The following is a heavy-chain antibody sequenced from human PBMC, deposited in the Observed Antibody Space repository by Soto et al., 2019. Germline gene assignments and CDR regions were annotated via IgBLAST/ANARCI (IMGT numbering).Heavy chain of an antibody. Sequence: PSETLSLTCTVSGGSISSGGYYWSWIRQHPGKGLEWIGYIYYSGSTYYNPSLKSRVTISVDTSKNQFSLKLSSVTAADTAVYYCARGDYYDSSGYFDYFDYWGQGTLVTVSS. CDR3: ARGDYYDSSGYFDYFDY. V-gene: IGHV4-31*03. CDR2: IYYSGST. J-gene: IGHJ4*02. CDR1: GGSISSGGYY. D-gene: IGHD3-22*01.